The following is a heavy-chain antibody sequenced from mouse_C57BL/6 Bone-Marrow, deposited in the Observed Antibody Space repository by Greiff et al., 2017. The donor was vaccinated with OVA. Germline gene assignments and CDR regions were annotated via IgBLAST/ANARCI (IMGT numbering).Heavy chain of an antibody. V-gene: IGHV1-66*01. CDR1: GYSFTSYY. Sequence: VQLQQSGPELVKPGASVKISCKASGYSFTSYYIHWVKQRPGQGLEWIGWIYPGSGNTTYNEKLKGKARLTADTSSSTAYVQLSSLTSEDSAVYFCASYYYGSHWYFDVWGTGTTVTVSS. CDR2: IYPGSGNT. J-gene: IGHJ1*03. D-gene: IGHD1-1*01. CDR3: ASYYYGSHWYFDV.